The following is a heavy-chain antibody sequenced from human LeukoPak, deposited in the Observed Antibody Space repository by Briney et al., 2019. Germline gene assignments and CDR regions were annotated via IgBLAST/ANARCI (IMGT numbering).Heavy chain of an antibody. V-gene: IGHV4-34*01. CDR3: ARDSGSYYDH. D-gene: IGHD1-26*01. Sequence: PSETLSLTCAVYGGSFSGYYWSWIRQPPGKGLEWIGEINHSGSTNYNPSLKSRVTISVDTSKNQFSLKLSSVTAADTAVYYCARDSGSYYDHWGQGTLVTVSS. CDR1: GGSFSGYY. J-gene: IGHJ4*02. CDR2: INHSGST.